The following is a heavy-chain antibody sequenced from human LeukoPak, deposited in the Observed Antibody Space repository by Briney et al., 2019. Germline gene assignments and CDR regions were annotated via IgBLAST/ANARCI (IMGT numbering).Heavy chain of an antibody. CDR2: ISGSGGGT. J-gene: IGHJ4*02. CDR1: GFTFSTYA. V-gene: IGHV3-23*01. CDR3: ARATDYGDSISSLYYYFDL. D-gene: IGHD4-17*01. Sequence: PGGSLRLSCAASGFTFSTYAMSWVRQAPGKGLEWVSTISGSGGGTYFADSVKGRFTISRDNSKNTLYLQMNTLRAEDTAVYYCARATDYGDSISSLYYYFDLWGRGTLVSVSS.